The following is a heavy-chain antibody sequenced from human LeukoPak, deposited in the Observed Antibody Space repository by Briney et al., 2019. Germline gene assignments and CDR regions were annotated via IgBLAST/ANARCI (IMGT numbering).Heavy chain of an antibody. CDR1: GFTFSSYG. V-gene: IGHV3-30*18. D-gene: IGHD3-10*01. Sequence: GGSLRLSCAAPGFTFSSYGMHWFRQAPGKGLEGVAVISYDGSNTYYADSVKGRFTISRDNSKNMLYLQMNSLRAEDTAVYYCAKPYYYGSRSYMDYWGQGTLVTVSS. CDR2: ISYDGSNT. J-gene: IGHJ4*02. CDR3: AKPYYYGSRSYMDY.